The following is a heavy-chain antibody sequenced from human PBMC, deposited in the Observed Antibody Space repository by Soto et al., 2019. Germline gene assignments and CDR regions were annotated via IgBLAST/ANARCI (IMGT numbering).Heavy chain of an antibody. CDR1: GGSISSYY. CDR2: IYYSGST. CDR3: ARGSMVRGVDY. V-gene: IGHV4-59*01. J-gene: IGHJ4*02. D-gene: IGHD3-10*01. Sequence: QVQLQESGPGLVKPSETLSLTCTVSGGSISSYYWSWIRQPPGKGLEWIGYIYYSGSTNYNPSLKSRVTISVDTSKNQFSLKLSSVTAADTAGYYCARGSMVRGVDYWGQGTLVTVSS.